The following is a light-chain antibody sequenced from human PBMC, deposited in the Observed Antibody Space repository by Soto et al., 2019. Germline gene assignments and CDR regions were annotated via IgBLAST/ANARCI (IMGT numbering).Light chain of an antibody. CDR1: SSGVGSYNL. CDR3: CSYAGSDTFV. J-gene: IGLJ1*01. Sequence: QSALTQPASVSRSPGQSITISCTGTSSGVGSYNLVSWYQQYPGKAPKLLIYEVSKRPSGVSNRFSGSKSGNTASLTISGLQAEDEADYYCCSYAGSDTFVFGAGTKVTVL. V-gene: IGLV2-23*02. CDR2: EVS.